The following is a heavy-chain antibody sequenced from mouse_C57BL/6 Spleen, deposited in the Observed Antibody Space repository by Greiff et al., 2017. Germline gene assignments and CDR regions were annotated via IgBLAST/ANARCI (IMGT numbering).Heavy chain of an antibody. D-gene: IGHD1-1*01. CDR3: ARTTVVTHSFDY. J-gene: IGHJ2*01. V-gene: IGHV1-64*01. CDR2: IHPNSGST. CDR1: GYTFTSYW. Sequence: QVQLQQPGAELVKPGASVKLSCKASGYTFTSYWMHWVKQRPGQGLEWIGMIHPNSGSTNYNEKFKSKATLTVDKSSSTAYMQLSSLTSEDSAVYYCARTTVVTHSFDYWGQGTTLTVSS.